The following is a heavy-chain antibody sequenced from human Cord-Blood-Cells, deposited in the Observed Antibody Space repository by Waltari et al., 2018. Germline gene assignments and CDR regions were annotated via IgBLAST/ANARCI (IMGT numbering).Heavy chain of an antibody. CDR2: IYYSGST. Sequence: QVQLQESGPGLVKPSQTLSLTCTVSGGPLSSGGYYWSWIRQHPGKGLEWIGYIYYSGSTYYNPSLKSRVTISVDTSKNQFSLKLSSVTAADTAVYYCARARTGDDAFDIWGQGTMVTVSS. D-gene: IGHD7-27*01. CDR3: ARARTGDDAFDI. CDR1: GGPLSSGGYY. V-gene: IGHV4-31*03. J-gene: IGHJ3*02.